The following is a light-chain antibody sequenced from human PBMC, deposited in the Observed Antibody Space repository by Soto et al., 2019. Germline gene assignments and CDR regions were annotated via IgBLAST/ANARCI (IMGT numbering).Light chain of an antibody. CDR2: DVN. V-gene: IGLV2-14*03. J-gene: IGLJ3*02. CDR3: SAYSTGSTPVL. CDR1: SSDVGSTFNY. Sequence: QSVLTQPASVSGSPGQSITISCTGTSSDVGSTFNYVSWYQHHPGKAPRLIMSDVNHRPSGVSDRFFGSKSGKTAALTISGLQAEDEAHSFCSAYSTGSTPVLFGGGTQLTVL.